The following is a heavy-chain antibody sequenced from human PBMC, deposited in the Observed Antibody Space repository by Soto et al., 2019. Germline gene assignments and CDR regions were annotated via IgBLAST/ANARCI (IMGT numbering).Heavy chain of an antibody. J-gene: IGHJ6*02. CDR1: GYTFTSNG. CDR3: ARRPIFGVMDV. CDR2: ISAYNGNT. V-gene: IGHV1-18*01. D-gene: IGHD3-3*01. Sequence: QVRLVQSGAEVKKPGASVKVSCKASGYTFTSNGISWVRQAPGQGLEWMGWISAYNGNTNYAQKVQGRVTMTTDTATGTAYIELRSLRSDDTAVYYCARRPIFGVMDVWGQGTTVTVSS.